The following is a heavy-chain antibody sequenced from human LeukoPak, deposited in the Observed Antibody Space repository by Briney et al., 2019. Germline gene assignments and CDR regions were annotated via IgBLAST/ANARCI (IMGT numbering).Heavy chain of an antibody. CDR3: ARGPPYYDSSGYPFDY. CDR1: GFTFSSYA. Sequence: GGSLRLSCAASGFTFSSYAMSWVRQAPGKGLEWVSAISGSGGSTYYADSVKGRFTISRDNSKNTLYLQMNSLRAEDTAVYYCARGPPYYDSSGYPFDYWGQGTLVTVSS. CDR2: ISGSGGST. V-gene: IGHV3-23*01. D-gene: IGHD3-22*01. J-gene: IGHJ4*02.